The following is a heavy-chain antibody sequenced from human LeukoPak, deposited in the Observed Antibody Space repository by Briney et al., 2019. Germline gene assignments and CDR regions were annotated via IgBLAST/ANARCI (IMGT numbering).Heavy chain of an antibody. D-gene: IGHD3-3*01. V-gene: IGHV1-69*05. CDR3: ARSGRFLESYYFDY. Sequence: SVKVSCKASGGTFSSYAISWVRQAPGQGLEWMGGIIPIFGTANYAQKFQGRVTITTDESASTAYMELSSLRSEDTAVYYCARSGRFLESYYFDYWGQGTLVTVSS. CDR2: IIPIFGTA. CDR1: GGTFSSYA. J-gene: IGHJ4*02.